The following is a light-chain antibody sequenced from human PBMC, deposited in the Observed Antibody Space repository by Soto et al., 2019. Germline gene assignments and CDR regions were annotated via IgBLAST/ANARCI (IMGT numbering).Light chain of an antibody. V-gene: IGLV2-8*01. CDR1: WGDVGSYKY. Sequence: QSALTQPPSASGSPGQSVSISCTGTWGDVGSYKYVSWYQHYPGKPPKLVIYEASKRPSGVPDRFSGSKSGNTASLTVSGLQVDDEADYYCSSYAGTNNFVVFGGGTKVTVL. CDR3: SSYAGTNNFVV. CDR2: EAS. J-gene: IGLJ2*01.